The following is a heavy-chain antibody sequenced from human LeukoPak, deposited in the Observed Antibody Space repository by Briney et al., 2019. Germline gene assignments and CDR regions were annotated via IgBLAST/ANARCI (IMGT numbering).Heavy chain of an antibody. CDR3: ARARGYQLLYRYGGDAFDI. Sequence: SETLSLTCAVYGGSFSGYYWSWIRQPPGKGLEWIGEINHSGSTNYNPSFKSRVTISVDTSKNQFSLKLSSVTAADTAVYYCARARGYQLLYRYGGDAFDIWGQETMVTVSS. CDR1: GGSFSGYY. D-gene: IGHD2-2*02. CDR2: INHSGST. J-gene: IGHJ3*02. V-gene: IGHV4-34*01.